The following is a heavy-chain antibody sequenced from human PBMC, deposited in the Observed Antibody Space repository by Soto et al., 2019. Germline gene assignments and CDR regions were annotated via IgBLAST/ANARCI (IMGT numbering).Heavy chain of an antibody. D-gene: IGHD6-6*01. J-gene: IGHJ5*02. V-gene: IGHV3-23*01. CDR1: GFPFSSYA. Sequence: EVQLLESGGGLVQPGGSLRLSCAASGFPFSSYAMSWVRQAPGKGLEWVSAISGSGGSTYYADSVKGRFTISRDNSKNTLYLQMNSLRAEDTAVYYCAKGFPIGYSSSSDFDPWGQGTLVTVSS. CDR2: ISGSGGST. CDR3: AKGFPIGYSSSSDFDP.